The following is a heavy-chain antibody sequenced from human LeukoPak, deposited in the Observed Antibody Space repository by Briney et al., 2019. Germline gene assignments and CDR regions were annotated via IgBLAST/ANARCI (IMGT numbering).Heavy chain of an antibody. CDR2: ISSSGSTI. V-gene: IGHV3-48*03. CDR1: GFTFSSYE. J-gene: IGHJ4*02. D-gene: IGHD6-19*01. CDR3: AREVAGRSQWLVHFDY. Sequence: PGGSLRLSCAASGFTFSSYEMNWVRQAPGKGLEWVSYISSSGSTIYYADSVKGRFTISRDNAKNSLYLQMNSLRAEDTAVYYCAREVAGRSQWLVHFDYWGQGTLVTVSS.